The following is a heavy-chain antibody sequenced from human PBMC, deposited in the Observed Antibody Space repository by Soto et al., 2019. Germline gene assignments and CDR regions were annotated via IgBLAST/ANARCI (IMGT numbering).Heavy chain of an antibody. CDR1: GGSFSGYY. J-gene: IGHJ5*02. Sequence: SETLSLTCAVYGGSFSGYYWSWIRQPPGKGLEWIGEINHSGSTNYNPSLKSRVTISVDTSKNQFSLKLSSVTAADTAVYYCASRGYCSSTSCYYLGNQKNNWFDPWGQGTLVTVSS. CDR2: INHSGST. V-gene: IGHV4-34*01. CDR3: ASRGYCSSTSCYYLGNQKNNWFDP. D-gene: IGHD2-2*01.